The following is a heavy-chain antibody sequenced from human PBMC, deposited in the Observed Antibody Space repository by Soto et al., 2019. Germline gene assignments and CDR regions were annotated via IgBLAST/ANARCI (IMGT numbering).Heavy chain of an antibody. Sequence: SGPTLVNPTQTLTLTCTFSGFSLSTSGMCVSWIRQPPGKALEWLALIDWDDDKYYSTSLKTRLTISKDTSKNQVVLTMTNMDPVDTATYYCARMITIFSFDPHFDYWGQGTLVTVSS. J-gene: IGHJ4*02. CDR3: ARMITIFSFDPHFDY. CDR2: IDWDDDK. D-gene: IGHD3-9*01. V-gene: IGHV2-70*01. CDR1: GFSLSTSGMC.